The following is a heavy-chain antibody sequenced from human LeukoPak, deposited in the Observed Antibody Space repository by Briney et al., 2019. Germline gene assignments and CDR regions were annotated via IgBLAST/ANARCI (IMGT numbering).Heavy chain of an antibody. CDR1: GCTFTDYY. J-gene: IGHJ4*02. V-gene: IGHV1-2*04. CDR3: ASDRSYDKGPLDY. D-gene: IGHD3-22*01. CDR2: INPNSGDT. Sequence: ASMKVSCKASGCTFTDYYMHWGRQAPGQGLGWMGWINPNSGDTKYAQKFQGWVTMTRDTSISTAYMEMSRLTSDDTAVYYCASDRSYDKGPLDYWGQGTLVTVSS.